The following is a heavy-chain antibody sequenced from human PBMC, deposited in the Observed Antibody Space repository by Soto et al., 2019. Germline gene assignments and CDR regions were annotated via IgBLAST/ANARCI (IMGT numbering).Heavy chain of an antibody. Sequence: QVRLQQWGAGLLKPSETLTLTCAVYDGAFSGYYWNWIRQPPAPGLEWIGQINRRGSTNYNPSLEIRVPISVSTSTHQCSPEVTSVSAAQSAVYYCARRPRNWKQQTTTRMNWFDPWGQGTLVTVSS. CDR2: INRRGST. CDR3: ARRPRNWKQQTTTRMNWFDP. CDR1: DGAFSGYY. D-gene: IGHD6-13*01. J-gene: IGHJ5*02. V-gene: IGHV4-34*01.